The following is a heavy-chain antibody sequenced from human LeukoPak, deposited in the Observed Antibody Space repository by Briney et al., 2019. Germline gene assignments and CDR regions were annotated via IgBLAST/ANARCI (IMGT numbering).Heavy chain of an antibody. D-gene: IGHD3-22*01. CDR2: IRYDGSNK. CDR1: GFTFSSYG. J-gene: IGHJ4*02. Sequence: PGGSLRLSCAASGFTFSSYGMHWVRQAPGKGLEWVAFIRYDGSNKYYADSVKGRFTISRDNSKNTLYLQMNSLRAEDTAVYYCAKDLYTNYYDSSGVIDYWGQGTLVTVSS. V-gene: IGHV3-30*02. CDR3: AKDLYTNYYDSSGVIDY.